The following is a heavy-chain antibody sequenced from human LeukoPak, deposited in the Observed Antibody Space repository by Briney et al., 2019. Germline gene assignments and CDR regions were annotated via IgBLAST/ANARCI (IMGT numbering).Heavy chain of an antibody. D-gene: IGHD2-15*01. CDR2: IYESGTT. Sequence: KPSETLSLTCAVYGESLNSYYWSWVRQPPGEGLEWIGEIYESGTTEYNPSLKSRVTISMVPSKQQFSLSLSSVTAADTAVHYCARGAWATRLGSWGLGTPVIVSS. V-gene: IGHV4-34*01. CDR1: GESLNSYY. J-gene: IGHJ4*02. CDR3: ARGAWATRLGS.